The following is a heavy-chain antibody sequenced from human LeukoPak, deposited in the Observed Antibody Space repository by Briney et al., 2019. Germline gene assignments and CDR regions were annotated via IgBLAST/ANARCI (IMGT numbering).Heavy chain of an antibody. CDR2: SNGDGSIT. V-gene: IGHV3-74*01. J-gene: IGHJ4*02. CDR1: GFSISGYW. D-gene: IGHD6-13*01. Sequence: PGGSLRLSCAASGFSISGYWMHWVRQAPGQGLVWVSRSNGDGSITAYADSVKGRFTISRDTSKNMLYLQMNSLRADDTAVYYCARAAWYSSSWQEGYYFDYWGQGTLVTVSS. CDR3: ARAAWYSSSWQEGYYFDY.